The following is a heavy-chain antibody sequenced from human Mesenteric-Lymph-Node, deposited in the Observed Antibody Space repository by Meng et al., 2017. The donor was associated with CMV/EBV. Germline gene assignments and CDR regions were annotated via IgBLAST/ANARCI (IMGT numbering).Heavy chain of an antibody. CDR3: ARDAGYCSGNSGSCYSEYYLDY. V-gene: IGHV1-2*02. J-gene: IGHJ4*02. CDR2: INPNTGGT. Sequence: ASVKVSCKASGDTFTDSYIHWVRRAPGQGLEWMGWINPNTGGTNYAQMFQGRVTMTRDTSISTAYMELSSLRSDDSAVYYCARDAGYCSGNSGSCYSEYYLDYWGQGTLVTVSS. CDR1: GDTFTDSY. D-gene: IGHD2-15*01.